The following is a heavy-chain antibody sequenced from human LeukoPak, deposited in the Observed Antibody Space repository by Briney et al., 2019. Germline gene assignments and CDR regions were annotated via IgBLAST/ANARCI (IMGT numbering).Heavy chain of an antibody. CDR1: GFTFKIYA. CDR2: MCGSAGCT. Sequence: PGGSLRLSCAASGFTFKIYAMSWVLLAPGKGLQWVASMCGSAGCTFYADSVKGRFTISRDNSKNTLYLQMNSLRAEDTAIYYCARDRPNYHESDGHYYNRDGDHWGQGTLVTVSS. J-gene: IGHJ5*02. D-gene: IGHD1-14*01. CDR3: ARDRPNYHESDGHYYNRDGDH. V-gene: IGHV3-23*01.